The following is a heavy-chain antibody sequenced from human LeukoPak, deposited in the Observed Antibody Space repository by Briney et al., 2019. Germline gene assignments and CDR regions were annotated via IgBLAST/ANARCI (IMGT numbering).Heavy chain of an antibody. J-gene: IGHJ4*02. CDR2: IKADGSDT. Sequence: PGGSLRLSCAASEFSFSTSWMSWVRQAPGKGLEWVANIKADGSDTYYGDSVKGRFIISRDNAKNSLYLQMNRLRDEDSAVYFCASDQGSGWWSFDYWGRGTLVTVSS. D-gene: IGHD6-19*01. V-gene: IGHV3-7*03. CDR3: ASDQGSGWWSFDY. CDR1: EFSFSTSW.